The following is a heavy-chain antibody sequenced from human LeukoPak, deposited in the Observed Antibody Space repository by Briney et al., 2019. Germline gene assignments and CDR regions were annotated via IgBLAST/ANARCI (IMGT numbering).Heavy chain of an antibody. Sequence: GESLRISCKGSGYSFTSYWISWVRQMHGKGLEWMGRIDPSDSYTNYSPSFQGHVTISAAKSISTAYLQWSRLKASDTVMYYCARDSSSSVWFDPWGQGTLVTVSS. CDR2: IDPSDSYT. D-gene: IGHD6-6*01. CDR3: ARDSSSSVWFDP. J-gene: IGHJ5*02. CDR1: GYSFTSYW. V-gene: IGHV5-10-1*01.